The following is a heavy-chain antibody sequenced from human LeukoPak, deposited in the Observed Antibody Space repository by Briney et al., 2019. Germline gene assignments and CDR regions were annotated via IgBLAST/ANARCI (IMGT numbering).Heavy chain of an antibody. CDR1: GGSISSSNW. CDR3: ARGGGEITMIVVAPGAFDI. J-gene: IGHJ3*02. Sequence: SGTLSLTCAVSGGSISSSNWWSWVRQPPGKGLEWIGEIYHSGSTNYNPSLKSRVTISVDTSKNQFSLKLSSVTAADTAVYYCARGGGEITMIVVAPGAFDIWGQGTMVTVSS. D-gene: IGHD3-22*01. CDR2: IYHSGST. V-gene: IGHV4-4*02.